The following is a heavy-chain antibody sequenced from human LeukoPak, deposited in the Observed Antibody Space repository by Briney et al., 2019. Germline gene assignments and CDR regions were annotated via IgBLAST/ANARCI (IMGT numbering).Heavy chain of an antibody. D-gene: IGHD1-26*01. J-gene: IGHJ3*02. CDR2: IYHSGST. Sequence: SETLSLTCTVSGGSISSGGYYWSWIRQPPGKGLEWIGYIYHSGSTYYNPSLKSRVTISVDRSKNQFSLKLSSVTAADTAVYHCARDGGRYYDPDAFDIWGQGTMVTVSS. CDR1: GGSISSGGYY. CDR3: ARDGGRYYDPDAFDI. V-gene: IGHV4-30-2*01.